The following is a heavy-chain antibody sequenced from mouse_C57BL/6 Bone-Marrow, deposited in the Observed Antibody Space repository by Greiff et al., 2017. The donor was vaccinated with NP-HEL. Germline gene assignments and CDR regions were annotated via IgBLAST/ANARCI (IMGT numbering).Heavy chain of an antibody. Sequence: VQLQQPGAELVKPGASVKLSCKASGYTFTSYWMHWVKQRPGQGLEWIGMIHPNSGSTNYNEKFKSKATLTVDKSSSTAYMQLSSLTSEDSAVYYCARAYYGDWYFDVWGTGTTVTVSS. D-gene: IGHD1-1*01. CDR1: GYTFTSYW. CDR3: ARAYYGDWYFDV. V-gene: IGHV1-64*01. J-gene: IGHJ1*03. CDR2: IHPNSGST.